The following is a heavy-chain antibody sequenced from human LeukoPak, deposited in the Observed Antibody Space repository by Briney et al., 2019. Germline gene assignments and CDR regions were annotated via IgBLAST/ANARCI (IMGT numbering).Heavy chain of an antibody. CDR3: ARDRGSKTDAFDI. CDR1: GFTFSSYW. V-gene: IGHV3-7*01. D-gene: IGHD3-10*01. J-gene: IGHJ3*02. CDR2: IKQDGSEK. Sequence: GGSLRLSCAASGFTFSSYWMSWVRQAPGKGLEWVANIKQDGSEKYYVDSVKGRFTISRDNAKNSLYLQMNSLRAEDTAVYHCARDRGSKTDAFDIWGQGTMVTVSS.